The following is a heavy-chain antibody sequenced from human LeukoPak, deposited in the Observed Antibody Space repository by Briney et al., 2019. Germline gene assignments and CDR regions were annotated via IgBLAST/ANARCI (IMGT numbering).Heavy chain of an antibody. Sequence: PGGSLRLSCAASGFTFSRYWMQWVRQAPGKGLVWVSHIVSDGSSTTYADSVKGRFTTSRDNAKSTLYLQMNSLRAEDTAVYYCVRDNYGVDYWGQGTLVTVSS. D-gene: IGHD3-10*01. CDR2: IVSDGSST. V-gene: IGHV3-74*03. CDR1: GFTFSRYW. J-gene: IGHJ4*02. CDR3: VRDNYGVDY.